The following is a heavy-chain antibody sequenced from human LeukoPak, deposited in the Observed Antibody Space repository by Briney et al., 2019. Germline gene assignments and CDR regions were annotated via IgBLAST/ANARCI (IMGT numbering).Heavy chain of an antibody. J-gene: IGHJ4*02. Sequence: ASVKVSCKASGYTFATYGISWVRQAPGQGLEWMGWISGYNGNTNFDQKLQARVTLTADTSTNTAYMELRSLRSDDTAVYYCGRDQSSRSGSYQDYWGQGTLVTVSS. V-gene: IGHV1-18*01. CDR1: GYTFATYG. CDR3: GRDQSSRSGSYQDY. D-gene: IGHD3-10*01. CDR2: ISGYNGNT.